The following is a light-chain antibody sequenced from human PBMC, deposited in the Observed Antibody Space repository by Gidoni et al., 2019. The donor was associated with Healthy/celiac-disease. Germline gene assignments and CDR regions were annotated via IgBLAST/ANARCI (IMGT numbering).Light chain of an antibody. CDR3: QLSYSTPLT. J-gene: IGKJ1*01. CDR2: AAS. Sequence: DIQMTQSPSSLSASVGERVTITCRASQSISSYLNWYQQKPGKAPKLLIYAASSLQSGVPSRFSGSGSGTDFTLTISSLQPEDFATYYCQLSYSTPLTFGQGTKVEIK. CDR1: QSISSY. V-gene: IGKV1-39*01.